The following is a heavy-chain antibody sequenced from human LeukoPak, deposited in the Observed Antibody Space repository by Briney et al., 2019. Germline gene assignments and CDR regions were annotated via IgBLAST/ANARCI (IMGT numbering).Heavy chain of an antibody. D-gene: IGHD2-15*01. CDR3: ARGVTEQGYNY. Sequence: XGSXXXXXXASGFTFSSXWMHXVRQAPGKGLXWVSRINTDGSSTIYADSVKGRFTISRDNTENTLYLQMNSLRAEDTAVYYCARGVTEQGYNYWGQGTLVTVSS. CDR1: GFTFSSXW. J-gene: IGHJ4*02. V-gene: IGHV3-74*01. CDR2: INTDGSST.